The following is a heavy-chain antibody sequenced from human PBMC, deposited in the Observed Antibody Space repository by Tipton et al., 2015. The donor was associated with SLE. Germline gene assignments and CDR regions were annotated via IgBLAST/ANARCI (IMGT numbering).Heavy chain of an antibody. CDR3: ARDLRWPPSDAFDI. CDR2: IRYDGSNK. D-gene: IGHD4-23*01. Sequence: SLRLSCAASGFTFSSYGMHWVRQAPGKGLEWVAFIRYDGSNKYYADSVKGRFTISRDNSKNTLYLQMNSLRDEDTAVYYCARDLRWPPSDAFDIWGQGTMVTVSS. V-gene: IGHV3-30*02. J-gene: IGHJ3*02. CDR1: GFTFSSYG.